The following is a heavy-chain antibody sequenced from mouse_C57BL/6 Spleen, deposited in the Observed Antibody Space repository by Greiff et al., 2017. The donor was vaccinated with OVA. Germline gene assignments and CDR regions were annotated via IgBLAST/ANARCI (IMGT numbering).Heavy chain of an antibody. D-gene: IGHD4-1*01. Sequence: EVKLVESGGGLVKPGGSLKLSCAASGFTFSDYGMHWVRQAPEKGLEWVAYISSGSSTIYYADTVKGRFTLSRDNAKNTLFLQMTSLRSEDTAMYYCARRELGRWAMDYWGQGTSVTVSS. CDR3: ARRELGRWAMDY. J-gene: IGHJ4*01. CDR1: GFTFSDYG. V-gene: IGHV5-17*01. CDR2: ISSGSSTI.